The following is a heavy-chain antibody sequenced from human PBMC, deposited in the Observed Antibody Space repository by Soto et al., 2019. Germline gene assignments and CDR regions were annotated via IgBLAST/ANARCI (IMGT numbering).Heavy chain of an antibody. D-gene: IGHD3-16*01. V-gene: IGHV2-5*01. CDR3: AHRGGATVGLYYFDY. CDR2: IYWHDDK. Sequence: SGPTLVNPTQTLTLTCTFSGFSLSTTGVGVSWIRQPPGKALEWLALIYWHDDKRYSPSLKSRLSITKDTSKNQVVLTMTDVDPVDTATYYCAHRGGATVGLYYFDYWGQGALVTVSS. CDR1: GFSLSTTGVG. J-gene: IGHJ4*02.